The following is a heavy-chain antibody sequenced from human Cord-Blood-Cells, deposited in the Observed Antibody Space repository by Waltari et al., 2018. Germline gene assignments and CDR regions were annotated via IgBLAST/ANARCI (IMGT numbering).Heavy chain of an antibody. CDR1: GLTFSSYA. V-gene: IGHV3-30-3*01. CDR2: ISYDGSNK. Sequence: QVQLVESGGGVVQPGRSLRLPCAASGLTFSSYAMPWVRQAPGKGLEWVEVISYDGSNKYYADSVKGRFTISRDNSKNTLYLQMNSLRAEDTAVYYCARGGGSYYYYYYYMDVWGKGTTVTVSS. J-gene: IGHJ6*03. D-gene: IGHD1-26*01. CDR3: ARGGGSYYYYYYYMDV.